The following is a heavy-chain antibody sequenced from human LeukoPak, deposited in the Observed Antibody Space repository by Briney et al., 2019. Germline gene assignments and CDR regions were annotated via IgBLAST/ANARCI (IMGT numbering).Heavy chain of an antibody. CDR2: IYYSGST. V-gene: IGHV4-59*08. J-gene: IGHJ4*02. Sequence: SETLSLTCTVSGGSISSYYWSWIRQPPGKGLEWIGYIYYSGSTNCNPSLKSRLTISVDTPKNHFSLRLTSVTAADTAVYYCARHSETCSGGSCFLDYFDYWGQGTLVTVSS. D-gene: IGHD2-15*01. CDR3: ARHSETCSGGSCFLDYFDY. CDR1: GGSISSYY.